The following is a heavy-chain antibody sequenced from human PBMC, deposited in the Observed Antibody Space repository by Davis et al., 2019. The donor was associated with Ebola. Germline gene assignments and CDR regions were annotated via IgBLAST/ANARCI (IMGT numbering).Heavy chain of an antibody. CDR2: ISAYNGNT. CDR1: GYTFTSYG. Sequence: ASVKVSCKASGYTFTSYGISWVRQAPGQGLEWMGWISAYNGNTNYAQKLQGRVTMTTDASTSTAYMELRSLRSDDTAVYYCARDGRYDFWSEDYYGMDVWGQGTTVTVSS. D-gene: IGHD3-3*01. CDR3: ARDGRYDFWSEDYYGMDV. V-gene: IGHV1-18*04. J-gene: IGHJ6*02.